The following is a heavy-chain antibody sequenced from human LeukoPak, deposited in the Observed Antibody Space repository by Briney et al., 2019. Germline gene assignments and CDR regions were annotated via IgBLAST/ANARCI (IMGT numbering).Heavy chain of an antibody. V-gene: IGHV1-24*01. Sequence: ASVKVSCKVSGYTLTEFSMYWVRQAPGKGLEWMGGFYPEDGETIYAQKFQGRVTMTEDTSTDTAYMELSSLRSEDTAVYYCATDSYSSSWDYFDYWGQGTLVTVSS. CDR3: ATDSYSSSWDYFDY. J-gene: IGHJ4*02. CDR1: GYTLTEFS. D-gene: IGHD6-13*01. CDR2: FYPEDGET.